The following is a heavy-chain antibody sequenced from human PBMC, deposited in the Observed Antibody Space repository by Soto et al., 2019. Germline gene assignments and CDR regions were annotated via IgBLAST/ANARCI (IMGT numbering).Heavy chain of an antibody. D-gene: IGHD6-19*01. CDR2: IKQDGSEK. Sequence: GGSLRLSCAASGFTFSSYWMSWVRQAPGKGLEWVANIKQDGSEKYYVDSVKGRFTISRDNAKNSLYLQMNSLRAEDTAVYYCAAQIAVAGFAFDIWGQGTMVTVSS. CDR3: AAQIAVAGFAFDI. V-gene: IGHV3-7*01. J-gene: IGHJ3*02. CDR1: GFTFSSYW.